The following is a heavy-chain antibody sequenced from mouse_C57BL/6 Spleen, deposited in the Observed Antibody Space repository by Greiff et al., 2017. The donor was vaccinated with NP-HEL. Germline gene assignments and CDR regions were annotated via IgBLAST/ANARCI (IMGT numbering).Heavy chain of an antibody. CDR3: ENSLRHCAMAY. J-gene: IGHJ4*01. Sequence: QVQLKQSGPELVKPGASVKISCKAPGYAFSSSWMNWVKQRPGKGLEWIGRIYPGDGDTNYNGKFKGKATLTADKSSSTAYMQLSSLTSEDSAVYLCENSLRHCAMAYWGQGTSVTVSS. CDR1: GYAFSSSW. CDR2: IYPGDGDT. D-gene: IGHD1-1*01. V-gene: IGHV1-82*01.